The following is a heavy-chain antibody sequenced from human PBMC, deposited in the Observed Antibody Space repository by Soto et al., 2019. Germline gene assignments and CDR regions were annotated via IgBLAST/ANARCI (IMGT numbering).Heavy chain of an antibody. CDR3: AREKGLAAAGYFDY. J-gene: IGHJ4*02. CDR2: IIPIFGTA. CDR1: GGTFSSYA. D-gene: IGHD6-25*01. V-gene: IGHV1-69*13. Sequence: SVKVSCKASGGTFSSYAISWVRQAPGQGLEWMGGIIPIFGTANYAQKFQGRVTITADEPTSTAYMELSSLRSEDTAVYYCAREKGLAAAGYFDYWGQGTLVTVSS.